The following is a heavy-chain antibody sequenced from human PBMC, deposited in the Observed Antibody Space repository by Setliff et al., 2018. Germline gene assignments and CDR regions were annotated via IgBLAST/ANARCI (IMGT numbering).Heavy chain of an antibody. J-gene: IGHJ4*02. D-gene: IGHD3-16*01. CDR3: ARLGKPPLITYGAYRNYLDY. V-gene: IGHV5-51*01. Sequence: PGESLTISCKASEDTFTNYWIAWVRQAPGKGLEWMGIINPADSDTRYSPSFQGQVSISVDKSISTAYLHWNSLKASDTAMYYCARLGKPPLITYGAYRNYLDYWGQGTLVTVSS. CDR2: INPADSDT. CDR1: EDTFTNYW.